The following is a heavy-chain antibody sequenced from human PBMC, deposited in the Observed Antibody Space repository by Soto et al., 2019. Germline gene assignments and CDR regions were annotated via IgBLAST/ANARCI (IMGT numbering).Heavy chain of an antibody. D-gene: IGHD3-22*01. CDR3: ARVLTMIVVDAFDI. V-gene: IGHV4-31*03. CDR1: GGSISSGGYY. Sequence: TLSLTCTVSGGSISSGGYYWSWIRQHPGKGLEWIGYIYYSGSTYYNPSLKSRVTISVDTSKNQFSLKLSSVTAADTAVYYCARVLTMIVVDAFDIWGQGTMVTVSS. J-gene: IGHJ3*02. CDR2: IYYSGST.